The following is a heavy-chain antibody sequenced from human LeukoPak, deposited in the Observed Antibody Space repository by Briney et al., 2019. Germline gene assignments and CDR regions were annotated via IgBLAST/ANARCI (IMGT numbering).Heavy chain of an antibody. CDR2: IKQDGSEK. CDR1: GSTFSSYW. CDR3: ARERELRFDY. D-gene: IGHD1-26*01. J-gene: IGHJ4*02. Sequence: GGSLRLSCAASGSTFSSYWMSWVRQAPGKGLEWVANIKQDGSEKYYVDSVKGRFTISRDNAKNSLYLQMNGLRAEDTAVYYCARERELRFDYWGQGTLVTVSS. V-gene: IGHV3-7*01.